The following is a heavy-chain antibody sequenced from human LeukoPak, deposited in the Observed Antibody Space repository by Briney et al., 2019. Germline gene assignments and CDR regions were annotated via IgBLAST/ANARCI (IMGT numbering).Heavy chain of an antibody. J-gene: IGHJ5*02. Sequence: GGSLRLSCAASRFTFSTYAMSWVRQAPGKGLEWVSTVTSSGGSTYYTDSVKGRFTISRDNSKNTLYLHMNSLRAEDTAVYYCHGWFDPWGQGTLVTVSS. CDR2: VTSSGGST. V-gene: IGHV3-23*01. CDR1: RFTFSTYA. CDR3: HGWFDP.